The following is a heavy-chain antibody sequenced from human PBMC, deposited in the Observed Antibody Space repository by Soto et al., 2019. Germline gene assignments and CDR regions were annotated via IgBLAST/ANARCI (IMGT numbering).Heavy chain of an antibody. CDR3: AKEREQWPLSWFDP. CDR2: ISGSGGST. V-gene: IGHV3-23*01. J-gene: IGHJ5*02. CDR1: GFPFISYS. D-gene: IGHD6-19*01. Sequence: SGGSLRLSCASSGFPFISYSMSWVRTAPGKGLEWVSAISGSGGSTYYADSVKGRFTISRDNSKNTLYLQMNSLRAEDTAVYYCAKEREQWPLSWFDPWGQGNLVTVS.